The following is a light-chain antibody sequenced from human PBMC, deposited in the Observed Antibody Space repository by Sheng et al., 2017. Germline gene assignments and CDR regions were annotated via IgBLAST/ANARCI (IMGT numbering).Light chain of an antibody. CDR3: QQAYSIPPLT. CDR2: PAS. J-gene: IGKJ4*01. Sequence: DIQMTQSPSSLSASVGDRVAFTCRASHRISTYVSWFQQKPGKPPKLLIFPASTLQSGVPSRFSGSGSGTDFTLTISSLQPEDFAIYYCQQAYSIPPLTFGGGTRVEIK. CDR1: HRISTY. V-gene: IGKV1-39*01.